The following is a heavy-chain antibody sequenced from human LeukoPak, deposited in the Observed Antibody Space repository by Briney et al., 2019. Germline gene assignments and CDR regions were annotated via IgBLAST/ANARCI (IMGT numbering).Heavy chain of an antibody. J-gene: IGHJ4*02. CDR1: GYNFTTYW. Sequence: GESLKISCKGSGYNFTTYWIGWVRQMPGKGLEWMGIIYPVDSKTRYSPSFQGQVTISADKSISTAYLQWSSLKASDTAMYYCARQTQGLYDILTGYYDTDYFDYWGQGTLVTVSS. D-gene: IGHD3-9*01. V-gene: IGHV5-51*01. CDR2: IYPVDSKT. CDR3: ARQTQGLYDILTGYYDTDYFDY.